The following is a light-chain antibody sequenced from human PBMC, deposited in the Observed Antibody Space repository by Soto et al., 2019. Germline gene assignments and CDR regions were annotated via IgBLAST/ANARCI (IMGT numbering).Light chain of an antibody. V-gene: IGKV3-15*01. CDR2: GAS. CDR1: QSVSSN. Sequence: EKVMTQSPATLSVSPGERATLSCRASQSVSSNLAWYQQKPGQAPRLLIYGASTRATGIPARFSGSGSGTDFTLTISGLQSEDFAVYYCQQYNNWPRTFGQGTKVEIK. J-gene: IGKJ1*01. CDR3: QQYNNWPRT.